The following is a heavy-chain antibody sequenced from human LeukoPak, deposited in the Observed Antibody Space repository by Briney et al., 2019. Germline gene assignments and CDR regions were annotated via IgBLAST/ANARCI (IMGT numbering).Heavy chain of an antibody. Sequence: SVKVSCKASGGTFSSYAVSWVRQAPGQGLEWMGGIIPIFGTANYAQKFQGRVTITANESTSTAYMELSSLRSEDTAVYYCARGGFWSGNFDYWGQGTLVTVSS. J-gene: IGHJ4*02. V-gene: IGHV1-69*13. CDR3: ARGGFWSGNFDY. D-gene: IGHD3-3*01. CDR2: IIPIFGTA. CDR1: GGTFSSYA.